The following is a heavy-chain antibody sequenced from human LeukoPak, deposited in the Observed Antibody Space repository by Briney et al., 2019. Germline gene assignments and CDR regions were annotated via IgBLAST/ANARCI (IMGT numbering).Heavy chain of an antibody. CDR1: GFTFSSYW. Sequence: GGSLRLSCAASGFTFSSYWMHWVRQAPGKGLVWVSRINSDGNSITYADSAKGRFTISRDNAKNTLYLQMNSLRAEDTAVYYCAREVLRGASCQDYWGQGTLVTVSS. V-gene: IGHV3-74*03. CDR3: AREVLRGASCQDY. D-gene: IGHD2-15*01. J-gene: IGHJ4*02. CDR2: INSDGNSI.